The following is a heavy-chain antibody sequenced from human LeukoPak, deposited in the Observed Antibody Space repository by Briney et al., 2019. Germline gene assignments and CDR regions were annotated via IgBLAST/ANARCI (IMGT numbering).Heavy chain of an antibody. CDR1: GFTFSRYW. D-gene: IGHD5-24*01. V-gene: IGHV3-7*02. Sequence: GGSLRLSCAASGFTFSRYWMTWVRQAPEKGLEWVANIKQDGSEKYYVDSVKGRFTISRDNAKNSLYLEMNSLRAEDTAVYYCARVDGYSLGFDCWGQGALVTVSS. CDR3: ARVDGYSLGFDC. J-gene: IGHJ4*02. CDR2: IKQDGSEK.